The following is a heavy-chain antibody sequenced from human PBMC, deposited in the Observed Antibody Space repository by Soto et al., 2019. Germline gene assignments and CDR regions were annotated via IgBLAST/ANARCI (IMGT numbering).Heavy chain of an antibody. J-gene: IGHJ4*02. CDR1: GFTFSSYG. CDR2: ISYDGSNK. D-gene: IGHD4-17*01. CDR3: VRATVTSILFDY. Sequence: GGSLRLSCAASGFTFSSYGMHWVRQAPGKGLEWVAVISYDGSNKYYADSVRGRFTISRDNSKNTLYLQMNSLRGEDTAVYYCVRATVTSILFDYWGQGTLVTVSS. V-gene: IGHV3-30*03.